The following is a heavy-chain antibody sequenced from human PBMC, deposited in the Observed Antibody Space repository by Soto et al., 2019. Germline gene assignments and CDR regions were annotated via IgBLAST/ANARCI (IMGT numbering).Heavy chain of an antibody. D-gene: IGHD1-7*01. CDR3: ANRGRRSGTPKYYFDY. CDR1: GFAFSEYA. V-gene: IGHV3-23*01. J-gene: IGHJ4*02. Sequence: GGSLRLSCAASGFAFSEYAMNWVRQAPGKGLEWVSVISGTGRSTYYADSVKGRFTISRDNSKNTVYLHMNSLRAEDTAVYYCANRGRRSGTPKYYFDYWGQGTLVTVSS. CDR2: ISGTGRST.